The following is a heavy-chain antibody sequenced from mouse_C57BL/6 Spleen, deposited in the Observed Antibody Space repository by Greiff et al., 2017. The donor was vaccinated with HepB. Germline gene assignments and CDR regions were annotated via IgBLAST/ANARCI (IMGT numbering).Heavy chain of an antibody. Sequence: EVKLMESGGGLVKPGGSLKLSCAASGFTFSSYAMSWVRQTPEKRLEWVATISDGGSYTYYPDNVKGRFTISRDNAKNNLYLQMSHLKSEDTAMYYCARDWDEGNWYFDVWGTGTTVTVSS. D-gene: IGHD4-1*01. CDR1: GFTFSSYA. CDR2: ISDGGSYT. CDR3: ARDWDEGNWYFDV. V-gene: IGHV5-4*01. J-gene: IGHJ1*03.